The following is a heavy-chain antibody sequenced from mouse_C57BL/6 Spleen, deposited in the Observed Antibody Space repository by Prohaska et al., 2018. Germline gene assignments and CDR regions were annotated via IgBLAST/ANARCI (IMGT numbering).Heavy chain of an antibody. J-gene: IGHJ2*01. V-gene: IGHV1-26*01. CDR3: ARWGGRFDY. D-gene: IGHD3-3*01. CDR2: INPNNGGT. Sequence: QSHGKSLEWIGDINPNNGGTSYNQKFKGKATLTVDKSSSTAYMELRSLTSEDSAVYYCARWGGRFDYWGQGTTLTVSS.